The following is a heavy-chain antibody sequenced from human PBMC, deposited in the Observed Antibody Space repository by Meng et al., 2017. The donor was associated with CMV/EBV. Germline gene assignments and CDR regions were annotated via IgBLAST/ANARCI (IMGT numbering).Heavy chain of an antibody. V-gene: IGHV1-69*05. Sequence: SVKVSCKASGGTLSSYAISWVRQAPAQGLEWMGGIIPIFGTANYAQKFQGRVTITTDESTSTAYMELSSLRSEDTAVYYCARDAVAAPPSYYGMDVWGQGTTVTVSS. D-gene: IGHD6-19*01. CDR3: ARDAVAAPPSYYGMDV. CDR1: GGTLSSYA. J-gene: IGHJ6*02. CDR2: IIPIFGTA.